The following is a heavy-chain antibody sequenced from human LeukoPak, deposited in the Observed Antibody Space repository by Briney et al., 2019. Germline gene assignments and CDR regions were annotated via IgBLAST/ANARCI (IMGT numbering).Heavy chain of an antibody. CDR1: GFTFSNYG. CDR2: IWYDGNNK. D-gene: IGHD7-27*01. Sequence: PGGSLRLSCAASGFTFSNYGMHWVRQAPGKGLEWVALIWYDGNNKYYADSVKGRFTVSRDNSKNTLYLQMNSLRAEDTAVYYCARDLAAGEHVYFDLRGRGALVTVSS. CDR3: ARDLAAGEHVYFDL. J-gene: IGHJ2*01. V-gene: IGHV3-33*01.